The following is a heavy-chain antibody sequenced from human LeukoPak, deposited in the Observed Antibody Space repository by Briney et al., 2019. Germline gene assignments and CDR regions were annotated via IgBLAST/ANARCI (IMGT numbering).Heavy chain of an antibody. D-gene: IGHD3-10*01. J-gene: IGHJ4*02. CDR1: GFTFSTSP. V-gene: IGHV3-30*04. CDR3: AREGLHGSGSPSGFEY. Sequence: PGRSLRLSCTASGFTFSTSPIHWVRQAPGKGLEWVSFISHDANTKYYPDSVKGRFTVSRDNSRNTLYLQLDSLRVEDTAVYYCAREGLHGSGSPSGFEYWGQGTLVTVSS. CDR2: ISHDANTK.